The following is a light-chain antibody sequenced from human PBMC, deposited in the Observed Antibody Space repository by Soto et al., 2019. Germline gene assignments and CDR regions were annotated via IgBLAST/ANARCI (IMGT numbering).Light chain of an antibody. J-gene: IGLJ2*01. CDR2: EVS. CDR1: SSDVGDYNY. CDR3: SSYAGSNNFV. V-gene: IGLV2-8*01. Sequence: QSVLTQPPSASGSPGQSVTISCTGTSSDVGDYNYVSWYQQHPGKAPKLMIYEVSKRPSGFPDRFSGSNSGNTASLTVSGLQAEDEDDYYCSSYAGSNNFVFGGGTKLTVL.